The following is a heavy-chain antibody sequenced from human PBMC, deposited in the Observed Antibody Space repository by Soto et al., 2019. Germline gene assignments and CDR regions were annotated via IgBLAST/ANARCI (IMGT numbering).Heavy chain of an antibody. Sequence: EVQLLESGERLGQPGWSLRLSCATSGFSFRDFDISWVRQAPGKGLEWVSIISGSGDTAHYADSVKGRFTTSRDNSKSTLYLQRDSLRVEDTATYFCAVSGFGVTDYWGQGTLVTVSS. J-gene: IGHJ4*02. CDR2: ISGSGDTA. V-gene: IGHV3-23*01. D-gene: IGHD3-10*01. CDR1: GFSFRDFD. CDR3: AVSGFGVTDY.